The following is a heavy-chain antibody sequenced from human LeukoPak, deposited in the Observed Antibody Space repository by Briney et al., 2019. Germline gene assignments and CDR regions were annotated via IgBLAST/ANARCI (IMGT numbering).Heavy chain of an antibody. D-gene: IGHD2-15*01. CDR1: GGSFSGYY. CDR3: ARGRGGSWYSY. J-gene: IGHJ4*02. V-gene: IGHV4-34*01. Sequence: SETLSLACAVYGGSFSGYYWSWICQPPGKGLEWIGEINHSGSTNYNPSLKSRVTISVDTSKNQFSLKLSSVTAADTAVYYCARGRGGSWYSYWGQGTLVTVSS. CDR2: INHSGST.